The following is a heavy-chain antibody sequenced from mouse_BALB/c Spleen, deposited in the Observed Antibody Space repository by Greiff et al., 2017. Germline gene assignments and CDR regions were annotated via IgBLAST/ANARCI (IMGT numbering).Heavy chain of an antibody. J-gene: IGHJ3*01. D-gene: IGHD2-14*01. V-gene: IGHV14-3*02. CDR3: ARGGGYDGFAY. Sequence: VQLKESGAELVKPGASVKLSCTASGFNIKDTYMHWVKQRPEQGLEWIGRIDPANGNTKYDPKFQGKATITADTSSNTAYLQLSSLTSEDTAVYYCARGGGYDGFAYWGQGTLVTVSA. CDR2: IDPANGNT. CDR1: GFNIKDTY.